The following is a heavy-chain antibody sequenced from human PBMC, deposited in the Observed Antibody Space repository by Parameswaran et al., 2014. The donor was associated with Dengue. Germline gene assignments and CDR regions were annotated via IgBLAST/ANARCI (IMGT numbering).Heavy chain of an antibody. CDR2: IIPILGIA. J-gene: IGHJ3*02. CDR3: ARDAWRVGATTVDDAFDI. Sequence: WVRQAPGQGLEWMGGIIPILGIANYAQKFQGRVTITADESTSTAYMELSSLRSEDTAVYYCARDAWRVGATTVDDAFDIWGQGTMVTVSS. V-gene: IGHV1-69*10. D-gene: IGHD1-26*01.